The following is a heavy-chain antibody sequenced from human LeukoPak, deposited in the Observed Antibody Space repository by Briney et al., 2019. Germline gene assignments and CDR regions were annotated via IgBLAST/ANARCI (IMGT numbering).Heavy chain of an antibody. V-gene: IGHV4-4*07. CDR3: ARVYQSSGISSGYFNY. CDR2: IYSSGST. Sequence: SETLSLTCTVSGGSISSYYWSWMRQPAGKRLEWIGRIYSSGSTSYNPSLKSRVTMSVDASKNQVSLKLSSATAADTAMYYCARVYQSSGISSGYFNYWGQGSLVTVSS. D-gene: IGHD4-23*01. J-gene: IGHJ4*02. CDR1: GGSISSYY.